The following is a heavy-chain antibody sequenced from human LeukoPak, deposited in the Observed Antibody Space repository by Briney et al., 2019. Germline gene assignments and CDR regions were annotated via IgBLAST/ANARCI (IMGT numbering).Heavy chain of an antibody. Sequence: ASVKVSCKASGYTFNGYYIHWVRQAPGQGLEWMGWINPNSGGTNYVQKFQGRVTMTRDTSISTAYMELSRLRSDDTAVYYCARALWTGYSSSWYSYFDYWGQGTLVTVSS. D-gene: IGHD6-13*01. CDR1: GYTFNGYY. CDR3: ARALWTGYSSSWYSYFDY. CDR2: INPNSGGT. V-gene: IGHV1-2*02. J-gene: IGHJ4*02.